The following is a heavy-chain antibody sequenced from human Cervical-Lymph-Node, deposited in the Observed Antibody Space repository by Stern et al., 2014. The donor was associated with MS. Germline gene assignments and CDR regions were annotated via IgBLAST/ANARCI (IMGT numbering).Heavy chain of an antibody. J-gene: IGHJ4*02. Sequence: QLQLQESGPGLVKPSETLSLTCTVSGVSISSTPYYWGWVRQPPRKGLEWIGKFYHGGATYSTPSPNTGVPISVDTSKNQFSRGMPSVTAAATAVFFCARQGFSFGPPDYWGPGILVTVSS. CDR1: GVSISSTPYY. CDR3: ARQGFSFGPPDY. CDR2: FYHGGAT. D-gene: IGHD3-3*01. V-gene: IGHV4-39*01.